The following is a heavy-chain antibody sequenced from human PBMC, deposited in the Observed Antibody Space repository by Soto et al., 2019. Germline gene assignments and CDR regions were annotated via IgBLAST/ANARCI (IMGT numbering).Heavy chain of an antibody. J-gene: IGHJ6*02. CDR3: ARDRQCISTSCYDYGMAV. CDR2: ISTYKGNT. Sequence: ASVKVSCKTSGYTFTGDGISWVRQDPGQGIEWMGWISTYKGNTNYAQKFQGRVTMTTDTSTSTGYMELRSLRSDDTAVYYCARDRQCISTSCYDYGMAVWGQGTTVTVYS. D-gene: IGHD2-2*01. CDR1: GYTFTGDG. V-gene: IGHV1-18*01.